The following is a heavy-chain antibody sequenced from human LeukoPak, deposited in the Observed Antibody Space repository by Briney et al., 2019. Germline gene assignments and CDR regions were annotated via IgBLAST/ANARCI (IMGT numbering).Heavy chain of an antibody. CDR1: GYNFTNYP. CDR3: AKDDDWGRYKH. Sequence: RASVKVSCKASGYNFTNYPINWVRQAPGQGLEWMGWLNTNTGNPTYAQGFTGRIVFSLDTSVSTAYLQISSLKAEDTAIYYCAKDDDWGRYKHWGQGTLVTVSS. D-gene: IGHD3-16*01. CDR2: LNTNTGNP. J-gene: IGHJ1*01. V-gene: IGHV7-4-1*02.